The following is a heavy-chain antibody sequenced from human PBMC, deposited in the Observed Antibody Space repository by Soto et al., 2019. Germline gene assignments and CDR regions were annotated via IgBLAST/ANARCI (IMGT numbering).Heavy chain of an antibody. D-gene: IGHD3-22*01. CDR1: GGTFSSYA. V-gene: IGHV1-69*06. J-gene: IGHJ5*02. Sequence: SVKVSCKASGGTFSSYAISWVRQAPGQGLEWMGGIIPIFDTANYAQKFQGRVTITADKSTSTAYMELSSLRSEDTAVYYCARGWSGYYYDSSGYYRTRWFDPWGQGTLVTVSS. CDR2: IIPIFDTA. CDR3: ARGWSGYYYDSSGYYRTRWFDP.